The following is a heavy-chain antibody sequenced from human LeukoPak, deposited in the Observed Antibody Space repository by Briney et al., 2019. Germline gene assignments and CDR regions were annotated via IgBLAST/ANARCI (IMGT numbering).Heavy chain of an antibody. J-gene: IGHJ4*02. CDR1: GFSFSVYA. V-gene: IGHV3-30*02. D-gene: IGHD6-13*01. Sequence: GGSLRLSCAASGFSFSVYAMHWVRQAQGKGLEWVAFIRNDGSNENYADSVMGRFTISRDKSKNTLYLQMNSLRAEDTAVYYCAKDSRLIAAAAFFDYWGQGTLVTVSS. CDR3: AKDSRLIAAAAFFDY. CDR2: IRNDGSNE.